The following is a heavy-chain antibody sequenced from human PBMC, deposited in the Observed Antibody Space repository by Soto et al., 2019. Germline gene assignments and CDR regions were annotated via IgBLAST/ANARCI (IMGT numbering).Heavy chain of an antibody. CDR1: GFTFSRYA. Sequence: GGSLRLSCTASGFTFSRYAMGWIRLAPGKGLEWVAGITASGGTRYHADSVKDRFTISRDNSKNTVFLQMNSLRAEDTAVYYCAKDSPYSASYKEDGFDIWGQGSLVTVSS. J-gene: IGHJ3*02. CDR3: AKDSPYSASYKEDGFDI. CDR2: ITASGGTR. V-gene: IGHV3-23*01. D-gene: IGHD1-26*01.